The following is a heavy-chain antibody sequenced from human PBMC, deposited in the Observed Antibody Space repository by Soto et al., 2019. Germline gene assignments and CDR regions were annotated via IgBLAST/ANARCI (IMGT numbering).Heavy chain of an antibody. CDR2: ISNSGSSI. CDR1: GFTFSRYE. Sequence: GGPLSLSCAASGFTFSRYEMNWSGQAQGKGLEWVSYISNSGSSIYYADSVKGRFTISRDNAKNSLYLQMNSLRAEDTAVYYCARDPDPNYYDSRGYQNWFDPWGQGTLVTVSS. D-gene: IGHD3-22*01. CDR3: ARDPDPNYYDSRGYQNWFDP. V-gene: IGHV3-48*03. J-gene: IGHJ5*02.